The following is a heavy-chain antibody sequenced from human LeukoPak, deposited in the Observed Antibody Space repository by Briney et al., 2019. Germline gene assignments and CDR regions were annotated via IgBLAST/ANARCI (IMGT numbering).Heavy chain of an antibody. CDR1: GFTFSSYA. CDR3: AREMATILDY. CDR2: ISYDGSNK. V-gene: IGHV3-30-3*01. J-gene: IGHJ4*02. D-gene: IGHD5-24*01. Sequence: GRSLRLSCAASGFTFSSYAMHWVRQAPGKGLEWVAVISYDGSNKYYADSVKGRFTISRDNSKNTLYLQMNSLGAEDTAVYYCAREMATILDYWGQGTLVTVSS.